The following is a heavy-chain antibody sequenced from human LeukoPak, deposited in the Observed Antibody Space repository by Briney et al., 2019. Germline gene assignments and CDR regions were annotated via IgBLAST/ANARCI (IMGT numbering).Heavy chain of an antibody. CDR3: ARVYGGLDV. D-gene: IGHD4/OR15-4a*01. Sequence: GGSLRLSCAASGFTFSNYYMNWVRHAPGKGLEWVSCISSSSTYIYYADSVKGRFTISRDNAKNSLYLQMNSLRAEDTAVYYCARVYGGLDVWGQGTTVTVSS. V-gene: IGHV3-21*01. J-gene: IGHJ6*02. CDR1: GFTFSNYY. CDR2: ISSSSTYI.